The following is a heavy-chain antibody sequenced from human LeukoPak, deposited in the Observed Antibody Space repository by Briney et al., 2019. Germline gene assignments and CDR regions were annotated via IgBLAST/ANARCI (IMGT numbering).Heavy chain of an antibody. V-gene: IGHV1-2*02. CDR1: GYTFTSYY. Sequence: ASVKVSCKASGYTFTSYYMHWVRQAPGQGLEWMGWINPNSGGTNYAQKFQGRVTMTRDTSISTAYMELSRLRSDDTAVYYCARDRVLRYFDWLLSRNWFDPWGQGTLVTVSS. D-gene: IGHD3-9*01. J-gene: IGHJ5*02. CDR3: ARDRVLRYFDWLLSRNWFDP. CDR2: INPNSGGT.